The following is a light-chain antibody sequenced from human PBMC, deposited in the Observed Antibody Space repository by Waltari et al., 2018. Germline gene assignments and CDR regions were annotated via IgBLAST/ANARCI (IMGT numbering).Light chain of an antibody. J-gene: IGKJ4*01. CDR2: DAA. CDR3: QRRSNWLT. V-gene: IGKV3-11*01. CDR1: QSVSSY. Sequence: EIVLTQSPATLSLSPGERATLSCRASQSVSSYLAWYQQKPGQAPRLLIYDAANRATGIPAMFSGGGSGTDFTLTISRLEPEDFAVYYCQRRSNWLTFGGGTKVEIK.